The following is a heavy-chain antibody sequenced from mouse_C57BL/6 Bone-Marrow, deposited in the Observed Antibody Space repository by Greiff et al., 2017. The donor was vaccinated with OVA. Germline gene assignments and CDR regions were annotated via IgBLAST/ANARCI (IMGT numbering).Heavy chain of an antibody. CDR2: IHPNSGST. J-gene: IGHJ2*01. V-gene: IGHV1-64*01. CDR3: ARDGYYLFDY. D-gene: IGHD2-3*01. CDR1: GYTFTSYW. Sequence: QVQLKQPGAELVKPGASVKLSCKASGYTFTSYWMHWVKQRPGQGLEWIGMIHPNSGSTNYNEKFKSKATLTVDKSSSTAYMQLSSLTSEDSAVYYCARDGYYLFDYWGQGTTLTVSS.